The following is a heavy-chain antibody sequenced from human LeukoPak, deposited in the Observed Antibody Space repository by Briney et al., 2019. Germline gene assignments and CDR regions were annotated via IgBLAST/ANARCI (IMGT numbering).Heavy chain of an antibody. CDR1: GDSISSSTCY. CDR2: FYYSGRT. Sequence: PSETLSLTCTVSGDSISSSTCYWGWIRQSPGKGPEWIGSFYYSGRTHYNPSLTSRVSISVDTSKNQFSLELSSVTAADTAVYYCMRHDGDASLNWFGPWGQGTLVTVSS. V-gene: IGHV4-39*01. CDR3: MRHDGDASLNWFGP. J-gene: IGHJ5*02.